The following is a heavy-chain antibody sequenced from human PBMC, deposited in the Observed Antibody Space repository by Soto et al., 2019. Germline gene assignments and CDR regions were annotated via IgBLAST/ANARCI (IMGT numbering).Heavy chain of an antibody. CDR1: GFTFSSYW. D-gene: IGHD1-1*01. CDR3: ARGRGIGWYYFDY. CDR2: IKQDVSEK. V-gene: IGHV3-7*01. Sequence: EVQLVESGGGLVQPGGSLRLSCAASGFTFSSYWMSWVRQAPGKGLEWVANIKQDVSEKYYVDSVKGRFTISRDNAKNSLYLQMNSLRAEDTAVYYCARGRGIGWYYFDYWGQGTLVTVSS. J-gene: IGHJ4*02.